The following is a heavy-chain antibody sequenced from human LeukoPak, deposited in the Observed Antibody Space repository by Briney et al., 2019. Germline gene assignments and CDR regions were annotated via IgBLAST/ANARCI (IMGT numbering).Heavy chain of an antibody. Sequence: AETLSLTCTVSGGSITSYYWNWIRQPPGKGLEWIGYIYYSGSTNYNPSLKSRVTISVDTSKNQFSLKLSSVTAADTAVYYCARAAVYSSPFDYWGQGTLVTVSS. CDR3: ARAAVYSSPFDY. D-gene: IGHD6-19*01. V-gene: IGHV4-59*01. CDR2: IYYSGST. CDR1: GGSITSYY. J-gene: IGHJ4*02.